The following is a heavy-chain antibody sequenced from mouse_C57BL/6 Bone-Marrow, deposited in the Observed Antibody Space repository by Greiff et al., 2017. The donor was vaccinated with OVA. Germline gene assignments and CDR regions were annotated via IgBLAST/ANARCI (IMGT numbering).Heavy chain of an antibody. V-gene: IGHV1-82*01. Sequence: QVQLQQSGPELVKPGASVKISCKASGYAFSSSWMNWVKQRPGKGLEWIGRIYPGDGDTNYNGKFKGKATLTADKSSSTAYMQLSSLTSEDSAVYFCAKFRHYYGSSYRYFDVWGTGTTVTVSS. CDR1: GYAFSSSW. CDR2: IYPGDGDT. D-gene: IGHD1-1*01. CDR3: AKFRHYYGSSYRYFDV. J-gene: IGHJ1*03.